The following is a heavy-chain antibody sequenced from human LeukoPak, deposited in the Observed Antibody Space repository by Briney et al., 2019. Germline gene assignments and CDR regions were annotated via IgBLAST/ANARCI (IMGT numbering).Heavy chain of an antibody. D-gene: IGHD1-26*01. CDR2: INHSGGT. V-gene: IGHV4-34*01. CDR1: GGSFSGYY. Sequence: PSETLSLTCAVYGGSFSGYYWSWIRQPPGRELEWIGEINHSGGTNYNPSLKSRVTISVDTSKNQFSLKLSSVTAADTAVYYCARGHSGSFGSWGQGTLVTVSS. J-gene: IGHJ4*02. CDR3: ARGHSGSFGS.